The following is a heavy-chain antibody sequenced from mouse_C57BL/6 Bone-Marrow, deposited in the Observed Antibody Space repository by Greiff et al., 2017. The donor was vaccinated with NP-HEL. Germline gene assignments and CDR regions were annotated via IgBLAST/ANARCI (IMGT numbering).Heavy chain of an antibody. J-gene: IGHJ2*01. D-gene: IGHD1-3*01. CDR3: ARGTPVNFFDY. Sequence: VQLQQSGPGLVQPSQSLSITCTVSGFSLTSYGVHWVRQSPGKGLEWLGVIWSGGSTDYNAAFISRLSISKDNSKSQVFFKMNSLQADDTAIYYCARGTPVNFFDYWGQGTTLTVSS. CDR2: IWSGGST. V-gene: IGHV2-2*01. CDR1: GFSLTSYG.